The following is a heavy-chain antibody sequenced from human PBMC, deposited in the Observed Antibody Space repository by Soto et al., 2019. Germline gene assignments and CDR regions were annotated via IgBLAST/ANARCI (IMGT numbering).Heavy chain of an antibody. CDR1: GFIFSDYV. CDR3: AKAPDYDSSGYYSDS. Sequence: GGSLRLSFEASGFIFSDYVMTWVRQPPGKGLEWVSAISGSARNTYHADSVLGRFTISRDNSKSTMYLHMNSLRAEDTAVYFCAKAPDYDSSGYYSDSWGQGTLVTVSS. J-gene: IGHJ4*02. V-gene: IGHV3-23*01. CDR2: ISGSARNT. D-gene: IGHD3-22*01.